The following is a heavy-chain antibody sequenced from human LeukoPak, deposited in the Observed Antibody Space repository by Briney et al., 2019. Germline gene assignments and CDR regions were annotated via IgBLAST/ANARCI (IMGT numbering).Heavy chain of an antibody. V-gene: IGHV3-23*01. Sequence: PGGSLRLSCAASGFTFSSYAMSWVRQAPGKGLEWVSAISGSGGSTYYADSVKGRFTISRDNSKNPLYLQMNSLRAEDTAVYYCAKDWGRFDIVVVPAAMGIFDYWGQGTLVTVSS. CDR1: GFTFSSYA. CDR3: AKDWGRFDIVVVPAAMGIFDY. D-gene: IGHD2-2*01. J-gene: IGHJ4*02. CDR2: ISGSGGST.